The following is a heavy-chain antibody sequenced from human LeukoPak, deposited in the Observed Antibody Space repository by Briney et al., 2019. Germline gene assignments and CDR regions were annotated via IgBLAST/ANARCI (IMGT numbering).Heavy chain of an antibody. CDR2: IYYSGST. D-gene: IGHD3-16*01. V-gene: IGHV4-59*11. Sequence: TPSKTLSLTRTVSGGSISSHYWSWIRQPPGKGLEWIGYIYYSGSTNYNPSLKSRVTISVDTSKNQFSLKLSSVTAADTAVYYCARASGGLWATFDYWGQGTLVTVSS. CDR1: GGSISSHY. CDR3: ARASGGLWATFDY. J-gene: IGHJ4*02.